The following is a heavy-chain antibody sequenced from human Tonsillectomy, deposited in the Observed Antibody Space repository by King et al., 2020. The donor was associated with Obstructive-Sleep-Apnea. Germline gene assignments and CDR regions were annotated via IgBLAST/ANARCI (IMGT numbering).Heavy chain of an antibody. CDR1: GGSISSYY. Sequence: QLQESGPGLVKPSETLSLTCTVSGGSISSYYWNWIRQPPGKGLEWLGYIYYSGNTNYNPSLKSRVTISVDTSKNQFSLKLNSLTAADTAVYYCARVFGVVIDYWGQGTLVTVSS. CDR3: ARVFGVVIDY. CDR2: IYYSGNT. J-gene: IGHJ4*02. D-gene: IGHD3-3*01. V-gene: IGHV4-59*01.